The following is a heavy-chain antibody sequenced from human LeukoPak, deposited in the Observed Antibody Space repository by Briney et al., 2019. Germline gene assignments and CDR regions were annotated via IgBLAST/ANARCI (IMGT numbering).Heavy chain of an antibody. Sequence: GGSLRLSCAASACTFSGYAMSWVREAPGKGLEWVSTISASASSTYYVDSVRGRFTISRDNSKNTLYLQMNSLRAEDTAVYYCAKLPSRGYGTTALARYYFDYWGQGTLVTVSS. J-gene: IGHJ4*02. CDR2: ISASASST. CDR1: ACTFSGYA. CDR3: AKLPSRGYGTTALARYYFDY. D-gene: IGHD5-12*01. V-gene: IGHV3-23*01.